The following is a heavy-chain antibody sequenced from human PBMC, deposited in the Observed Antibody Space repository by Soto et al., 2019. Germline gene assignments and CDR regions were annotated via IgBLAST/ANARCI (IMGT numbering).Heavy chain of an antibody. CDR1: GGSIISGGYY. CDR2: IYYSGST. Sequence: PSETLSLTCTVSGGSIISGGYYWSWIRQHPGKGLEWIGYIYYSGSTYYNPSLKSRVTISVDTSKNQFSLKLSSVTAADTAVYYCASVVFSPGDWDYWGQGTLVTVSS. J-gene: IGHJ4*02. V-gene: IGHV4-31*03. D-gene: IGHD2-21*02. CDR3: ASVVFSPGDWDY.